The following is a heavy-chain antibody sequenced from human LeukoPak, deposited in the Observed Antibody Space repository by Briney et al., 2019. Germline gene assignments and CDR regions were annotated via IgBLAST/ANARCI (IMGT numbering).Heavy chain of an antibody. CDR1: GGSISSYY. CDR3: ARGLGGYCSSTSCYELDY. Sequence: SETLSLTCTISGGSISSYYWSWIRQPPGKGLDWIGYIYYSGSTNYNPSLKSRVTISVDTSKNQFSLKLSSVTAADTAVYYCARGLGGYCSSTSCYELDYWGQGTLVTVSS. V-gene: IGHV4-59*01. J-gene: IGHJ4*02. CDR2: IYYSGST. D-gene: IGHD2-2*03.